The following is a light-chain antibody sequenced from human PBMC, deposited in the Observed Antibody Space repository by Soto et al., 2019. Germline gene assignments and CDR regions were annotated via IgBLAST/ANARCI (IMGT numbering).Light chain of an antibody. CDR2: GAS. Sequence: EVVMTQSPATLSVSPGQRATVSCXASQSVSSNLAWYQQKPGQAPRLLIYGASSRATGIPDRFSGSGSGTDFTLTISRLEPGDFAVYYCQQYCSSPRTFGQGTKVDIK. CDR1: QSVSSN. V-gene: IGKV3-20*01. CDR3: QQYCSSPRT. J-gene: IGKJ1*01.